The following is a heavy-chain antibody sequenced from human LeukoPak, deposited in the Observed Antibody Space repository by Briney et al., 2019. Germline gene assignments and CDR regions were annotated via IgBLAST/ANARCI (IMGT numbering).Heavy chain of an antibody. J-gene: IGHJ4*02. CDR1: GGSISSSSYC. V-gene: IGHV4-39*01. CDR3: ARHIRYPQYSSGWVFDY. CDR2: IYYSGST. D-gene: IGHD6-19*01. Sequence: SETLSLTCTVSGGSISSSSYCWGWIRQPPGKGLEWIGSIYYSGSTYYNPSLKSRVTISVDTSKNQFSLKLSSVTAADTAVYYCARHIRYPQYSSGWVFDYWGQGTLVTVSS.